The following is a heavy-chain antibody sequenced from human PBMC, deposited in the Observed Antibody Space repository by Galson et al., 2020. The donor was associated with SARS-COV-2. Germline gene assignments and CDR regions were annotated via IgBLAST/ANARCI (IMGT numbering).Heavy chain of an antibody. CDR3: ARGLEAPIPKTYYVDY. V-gene: IGHV2-70*01. J-gene: IGHJ4*02. CDR1: GFSLSTSGMC. Sequence: SGPTLVKPTQTLTLTCTFSGFSLSTSGMCVSWIRQPPGKALEWLALIDWDDDKYYSTSLKTRLTISKDTSKNQVVLTMTNMDPVDTATYYCARGLEAPIPKTYYVDYWGQGTVVTVSS. CDR2: IDWDDDK.